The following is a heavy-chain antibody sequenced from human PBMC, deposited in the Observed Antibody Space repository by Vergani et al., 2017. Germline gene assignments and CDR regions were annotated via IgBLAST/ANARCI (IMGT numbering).Heavy chain of an antibody. Sequence: QVQLQQWGAGLLKPSETLSLTCAVYGGSFSGYYWSWIRQPPGKGLEWVSYISSSGSTIYYADSVKGRFTISRDNAKNSLYLQMNSLRAEDTAVYYCARNGYDSSGYYTNFDYWGQGTLVTVSS. V-gene: IGHV3-11*04. J-gene: IGHJ4*02. CDR3: ARNGYDSSGYYTNFDY. CDR2: ISSSGSTI. D-gene: IGHD3-22*01. CDR1: GGSFSGYY.